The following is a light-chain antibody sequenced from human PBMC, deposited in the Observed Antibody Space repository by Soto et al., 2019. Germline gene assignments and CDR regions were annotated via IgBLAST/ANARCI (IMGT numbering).Light chain of an antibody. CDR3: QQSGT. CDR2: DAS. CDR1: QSISSW. V-gene: IGKV1-5*01. J-gene: IGKJ1*01. Sequence: DIQMTPSPSSLSASVRDRVTITCRASQSISSWLAWYQQKPGKAPKLLIYDASSLESGVPSRFSGSGSGTEFTLTISSLQPDDFATYYCQQSGTFGQGTKVDIK.